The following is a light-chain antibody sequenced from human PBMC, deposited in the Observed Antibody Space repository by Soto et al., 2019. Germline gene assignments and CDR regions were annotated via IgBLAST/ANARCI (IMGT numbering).Light chain of an antibody. V-gene: IGKV1-5*01. CDR3: QQYYRYSYT. Sequence: DIQMTQSPSTLSASVGDRVTLTCRASESFITYLAWYQHKPGKAPQLLIYHASTLASGVPSRFSGGGSGTEFTLTISSLQPDDLARYYCQQYYRYSYTFGQGTELEIK. CDR1: ESFITY. J-gene: IGKJ2*01. CDR2: HAS.